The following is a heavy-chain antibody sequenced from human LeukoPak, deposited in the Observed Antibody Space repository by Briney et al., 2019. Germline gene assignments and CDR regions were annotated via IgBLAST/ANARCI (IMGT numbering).Heavy chain of an antibody. D-gene: IGHD3-22*01. V-gene: IGHV4-34*01. CDR2: INHSGST. CDR1: GGSFSGYY. Sequence: PSETLSLTCAVYGGSFSGYYWSWIRQPPGKGLEWIGEINHSGSTNYNPSLKSRVTISVDTSKNQFSLKLSSVTAADTAVYYYASHYYDSSGYYYVWFDPWGQGTLVTVSS. CDR3: ASHYYDSSGYYYVWFDP. J-gene: IGHJ5*02.